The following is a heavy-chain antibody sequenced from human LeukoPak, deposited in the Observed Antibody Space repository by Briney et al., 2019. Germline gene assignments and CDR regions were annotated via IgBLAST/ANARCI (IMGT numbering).Heavy chain of an antibody. D-gene: IGHD6-19*01. CDR3: ARGAGAYNYYAMDV. Sequence: GGSLRLSCAASGFTVSSNDMNWVRQAPGKGLEWVSVIYSGGSTFSVDSVKGRFTISRDNSKNTLYLQMNSLRAEDTALHYCARGAGAYNYYAMDVWGQGTTVTVSS. CDR1: GFTVSSND. J-gene: IGHJ6*02. CDR2: IYSGGST. V-gene: IGHV3-66*01.